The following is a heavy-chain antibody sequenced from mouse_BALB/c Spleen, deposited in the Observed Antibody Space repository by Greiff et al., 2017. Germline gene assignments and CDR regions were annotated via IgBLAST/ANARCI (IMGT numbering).Heavy chain of an antibody. CDR3: ARVVNIGNLAY. Sequence: VQLQQSGAELVRPGALVKLSCKASGFNIKDYYMHWVKQRPEQGLEWIGWIDPENGNTIYDPKFQGKASITADTSSNTAYLQLSSLTSEDTAVYYCARVVNIGNLAYWGQGTLVTVSA. V-gene: IGHV14-1*02. CDR1: GFNIKDYY. CDR2: IDPENGNT. J-gene: IGHJ3*01. D-gene: IGHD1-1*01.